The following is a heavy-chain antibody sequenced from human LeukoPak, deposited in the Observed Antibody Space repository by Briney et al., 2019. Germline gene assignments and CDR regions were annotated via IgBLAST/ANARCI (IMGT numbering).Heavy chain of an antibody. CDR3: ARGGGITIFGVVIPGMDV. V-gene: IGHV4-34*01. D-gene: IGHD3-3*01. Sequence: SETLSLTCAVYGGSFSGHYWSWIRQPPGKGLEWIGEINHSGSTNYNPSLKSRVTISVDTSKNQFSLKLSSVTAADTAVYYCARGGGITIFGVVIPGMDVWGQGTTVTVSS. CDR1: GGSFSGHY. J-gene: IGHJ6*02. CDR2: INHSGST.